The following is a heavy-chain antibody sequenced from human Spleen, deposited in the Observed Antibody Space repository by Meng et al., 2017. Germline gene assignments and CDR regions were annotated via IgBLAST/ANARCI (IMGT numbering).Heavy chain of an antibody. J-gene: IGHJ6*02. D-gene: IGHD4-17*01. Sequence: GGSLRLSCAASGFTFDDYAMHWVRQAPGKGLEWVSGISWNSGSIGYADSVKGRFTISRDNAKNSLYPQMNSLRAEETAVYYCARDRGVLGDYEEGGYYGMDVWGQGTTVTVSS. CDR3: ARDRGVLGDYEEGGYYGMDV. CDR1: GFTFDDYA. V-gene: IGHV3-9*01. CDR2: ISWNSGSI.